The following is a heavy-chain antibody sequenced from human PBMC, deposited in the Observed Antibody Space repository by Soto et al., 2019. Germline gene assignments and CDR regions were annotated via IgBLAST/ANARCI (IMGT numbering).Heavy chain of an antibody. V-gene: IGHV3-7*01. Sequence: EVQLVESGGGLVQPGGSLRLSCAASGFTVSSYWMSWVRQAPGKGLEWVANIKQDGGEKYYVDSVKGRFTISRDNAKNSLYLQMNSLRAEDTAIYYCARGRLLCSSGYYVGWLDPWGQGTQVTVSS. J-gene: IGHJ5*02. CDR1: GFTVSSYW. CDR3: ARGRLLCSSGYYVGWLDP. CDR2: IKQDGGEK. D-gene: IGHD6-19*01.